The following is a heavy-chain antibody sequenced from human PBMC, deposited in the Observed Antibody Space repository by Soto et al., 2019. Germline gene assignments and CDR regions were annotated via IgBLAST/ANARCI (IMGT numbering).Heavy chain of an antibody. Sequence: GGSVRLSCVDAGFTFITDWMSWVRQAPGKGLEWVANIKQDGSEKYYVDSVKGRFTISRDNAKNSLYLQLNSLRAEDTALYYCAREPSGIDYWGQGTLVTVSS. V-gene: IGHV3-7*04. CDR1: GFTFITDW. CDR2: IKQDGSEK. J-gene: IGHJ4*02. CDR3: AREPSGIDY. D-gene: IGHD2-15*01.